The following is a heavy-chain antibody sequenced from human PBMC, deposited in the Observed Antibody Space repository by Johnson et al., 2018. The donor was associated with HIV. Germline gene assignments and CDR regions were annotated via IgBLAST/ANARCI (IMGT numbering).Heavy chain of an antibody. Sequence: QVQLVESGGGVVQPGRSLRLSCAASGFTFSSYGMHWVRQAPGTGLEWVAVISYDGSNKYYADSVKGRFTISRDNSKNTLYLQMNSLRAEDTAVYYCASLSSSGAFDIWGQGTVVTVSS. CDR1: GFTFSSYG. CDR3: ASLSSSGAFDI. V-gene: IGHV3-30*03. D-gene: IGHD6-6*01. J-gene: IGHJ3*02. CDR2: ISYDGSNK.